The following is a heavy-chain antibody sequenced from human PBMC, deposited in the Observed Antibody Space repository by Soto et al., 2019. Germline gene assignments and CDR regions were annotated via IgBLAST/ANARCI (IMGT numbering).Heavy chain of an antibody. V-gene: IGHV3-23*01. CDR2: ISGSGGST. J-gene: IGHJ5*02. Sequence: EVQLLESGGGLVQPGGSLRLSCAASGFTFSSYAMSWVRQAPGKGLEWVSAISGSGGSTYYADSVKGRFTISRDNSKNPLYLQMNSLRAEDTAVYYCAKVAFEYSSSQGWFDPWGQGTLVTVSS. CDR1: GFTFSSYA. D-gene: IGHD6-6*01. CDR3: AKVAFEYSSSQGWFDP.